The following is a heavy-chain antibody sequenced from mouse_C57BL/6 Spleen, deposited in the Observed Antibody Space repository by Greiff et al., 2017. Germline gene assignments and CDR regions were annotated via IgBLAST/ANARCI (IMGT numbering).Heavy chain of an antibody. CDR3: TTPYYGSSYWYFDV. CDR2: IDPEDGDT. J-gene: IGHJ1*03. D-gene: IGHD1-1*01. CDR1: GFNIKDYY. Sequence: EVQLQQSGAELVRPGASVKLSCTASGFNIKDYYMHWVKQRPEQGLEWIGRIDPEDGDTGYAPKFQGKATMTADTSSNTAYLQLSSLTSEDTAVYYCTTPYYGSSYWYFDVWGTGTTVTVSS. V-gene: IGHV14-1*01.